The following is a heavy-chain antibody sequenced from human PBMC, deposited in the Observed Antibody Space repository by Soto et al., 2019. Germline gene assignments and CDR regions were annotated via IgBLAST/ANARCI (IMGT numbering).Heavy chain of an antibody. V-gene: IGHV3-30-3*01. CDR3: ASPVTDIVLMVYAMNYYGMDV. CDR1: GFTFSSYA. CDR2: ISYDGSNK. J-gene: IGHJ6*02. D-gene: IGHD2-8*01. Sequence: GGSLRLSCAASGFTFSSYAMHWVRQAPGKGLEWVAVISYDGSNKYYADSVKGRFTISRDNSKNTLYLQMNSLRAEDTAVYYCASPVTDIVLMVYAMNYYGMDVWGQGTTVTVSS.